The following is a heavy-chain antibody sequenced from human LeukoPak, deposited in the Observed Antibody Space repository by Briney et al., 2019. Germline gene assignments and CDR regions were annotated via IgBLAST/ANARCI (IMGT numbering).Heavy chain of an antibody. Sequence: PSETLSLTCTVSVGSISSYYWSWIRQPAGKGLEWIGRIYTSGSTNYNPSLKSRVTMSVDTSKNQFSLKLSSVTAADTAVYYCARDYGSGSYVNWFDPWGQGTLVTVSS. J-gene: IGHJ5*02. CDR2: IYTSGST. CDR1: VGSISSYY. D-gene: IGHD3-10*01. V-gene: IGHV4-4*07. CDR3: ARDYGSGSYVNWFDP.